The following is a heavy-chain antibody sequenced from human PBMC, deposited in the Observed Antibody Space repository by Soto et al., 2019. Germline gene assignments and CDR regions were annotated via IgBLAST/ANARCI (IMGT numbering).Heavy chain of an antibody. CDR2: IYPGDSDT. J-gene: IGHJ4*02. CDR1: GYSFTSYW. Sequence: GESLKISCKGSGYSFTSYWIGWVRQMPGKGLEWMGIIYPGDSDTRYSPSFQGQVTISADKSISTAYLQWSSLKASDTAMYYCARQHSGMVGSTSYYFDYWGQGTLVTVSS. D-gene: IGHD2-2*01. V-gene: IGHV5-51*01. CDR3: ARQHSGMVGSTSYYFDY.